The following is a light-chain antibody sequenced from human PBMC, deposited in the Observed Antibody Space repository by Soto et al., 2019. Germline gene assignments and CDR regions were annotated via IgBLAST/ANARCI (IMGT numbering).Light chain of an antibody. CDR2: DAP. V-gene: IGKV1-5*01. CDR1: QSISSW. Sequence: DIQMTQSPSTLSASVGDRVTITCRASQSISSWLAWYQQKPGTAPKVLIYDAPSLESGVPSRFSGSGSGTEFTLTISSLQPDDFATYYCQQYNSYPYTFGQGTKLEIK. CDR3: QQYNSYPYT. J-gene: IGKJ2*01.